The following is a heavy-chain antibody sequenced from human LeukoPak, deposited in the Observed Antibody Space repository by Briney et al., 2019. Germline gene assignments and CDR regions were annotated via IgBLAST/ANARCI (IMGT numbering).Heavy chain of an antibody. CDR3: ARGGSGSYSSWFDP. V-gene: IGHV1-2*02. CDR1: GFTFTAYY. Sequence: GASLKVSCKASGFTFTAYYMHWVRQAPGQGLEWMGWINPKNGGTTYAQNFQGRVTMTRDTSISTAYMEISSLRSDDTAVYYCARGGSGSYSSWFDPWGQGTLVTVSS. D-gene: IGHD3-10*01. CDR2: INPKNGGT. J-gene: IGHJ5*02.